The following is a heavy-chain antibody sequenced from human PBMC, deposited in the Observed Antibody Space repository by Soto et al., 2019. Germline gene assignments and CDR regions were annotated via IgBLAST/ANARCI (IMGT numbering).Heavy chain of an antibody. CDR1: GYTFTTFG. CDR2: ISTSTGNT. Sequence: QVQLVQSGGEVKKPGASVKVSCKASGYTFTTFGITWVRQAPGQGLEWMGWISTSTGNTNYAQKLQGRVTLTTDTSTRTAYMELTSLTSDDTAVYYWARSPRVIVAAKGTLDYWGQGTLVTVSS. V-gene: IGHV1-18*04. J-gene: IGHJ4*02. D-gene: IGHD5-12*01. CDR3: ARSPRVIVAAKGTLDY.